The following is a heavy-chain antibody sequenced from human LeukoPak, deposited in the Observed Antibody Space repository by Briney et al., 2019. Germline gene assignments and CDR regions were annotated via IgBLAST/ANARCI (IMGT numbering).Heavy chain of an antibody. Sequence: GGSLRLSCAASGFTFSSYWMSWVRQAPGKGLEWVANIKQDGSEKYYVDSVKGRFTISRDNAKNSLYLQMNSLRAEDTAVYYCAREGTIAAAGGDVWGKGTTVTVSS. V-gene: IGHV3-7*01. J-gene: IGHJ6*04. CDR2: IKQDGSEK. D-gene: IGHD6-13*01. CDR3: AREGTIAAAGGDV. CDR1: GFTFSSYW.